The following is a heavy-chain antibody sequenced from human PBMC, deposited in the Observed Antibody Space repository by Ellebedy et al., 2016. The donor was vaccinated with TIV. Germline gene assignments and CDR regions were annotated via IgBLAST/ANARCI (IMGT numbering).Heavy chain of an antibody. Sequence: SETLSLXCTVSGGSISSGDYYWSWIRQPPGKGLEWIGYIYYSGSTYYNPSLKSRVTISVDTSKNQFSLKLSSVTAADTAVYYCARYYGSGSYSGDDYWGQGTLVTVSS. CDR2: IYYSGST. D-gene: IGHD3-10*01. V-gene: IGHV4-30-4*01. CDR1: GGSISSGDYY. CDR3: ARYYGSGSYSGDDY. J-gene: IGHJ4*02.